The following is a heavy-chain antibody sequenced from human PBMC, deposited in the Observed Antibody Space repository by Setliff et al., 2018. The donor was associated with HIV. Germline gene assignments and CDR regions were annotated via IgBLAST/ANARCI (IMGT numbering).Heavy chain of an antibody. D-gene: IGHD3-10*01. J-gene: IGHJ6*03. CDR2: IWFDGSNQ. CDR3: AKDGRFGDLGPTYYHMDL. CDR1: GFVFKTYG. V-gene: IGHV3-30*02. Sequence: PGGSLRLSCSASGFVFKTYGMHWVRQVPGKGLEWVAFIWFDGSNQYYADSVRGRFTISRDNSKNTVSLQINGLRPDDTAIYYCAKDGRFGDLGPTYYHMDLWGKGTTVTVSS.